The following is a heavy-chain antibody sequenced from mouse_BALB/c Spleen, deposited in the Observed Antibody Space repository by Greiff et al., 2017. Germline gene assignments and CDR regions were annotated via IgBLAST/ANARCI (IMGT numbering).Heavy chain of an antibody. J-gene: IGHJ4*01. V-gene: IGHV3-6*02. CDR1: GYSITSGYY. CDR3: ARGYTLYYYAMDY. Sequence: EVKLVESGPGLVKPSQSLSLTCSVTGYSITSGYYWNWIRQFPGNKLEWMGYISYDGSNNYNPSLKNRISITRDTSKNQFFLKLNSVTTEDTATYYCARGYTLYYYAMDYWGQGTSVTVSS. D-gene: IGHD5-1-1*01. CDR2: ISYDGSN.